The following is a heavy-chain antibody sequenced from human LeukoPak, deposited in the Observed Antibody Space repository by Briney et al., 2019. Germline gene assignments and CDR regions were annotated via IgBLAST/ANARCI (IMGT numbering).Heavy chain of an antibody. CDR1: GYSISNDDS. CDR2: IYHSGGS. J-gene: IGHJ5*02. D-gene: IGHD1-1*01. Sequence: SETLSLTCVVSGYSISNDDSWGWIRQPPGKGLEWIGNIYHSGGSYYNPSLKSRVTILVDTSKNQFSLKLSSVTAADTAVYYCAKAGTTGIHHLFDPCGPGNLVTVSS. V-gene: IGHV4-38-2*01. CDR3: AKAGTTGIHHLFDP.